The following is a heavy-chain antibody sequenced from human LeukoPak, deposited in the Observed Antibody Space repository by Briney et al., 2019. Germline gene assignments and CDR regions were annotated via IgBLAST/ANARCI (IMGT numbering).Heavy chain of an antibody. V-gene: IGHV4-39*01. CDR3: ASAQYYYGSGSYLVY. CDR2: ICYSGST. CDR1: GGSISSSSYC. Sequence: SETLSLTCTVSGGSISSSSYCWGWIRQPPGKGLEWIGSICYSGSTFYNPSLKSRVTLSVDTSKNQFSLKLSSVAAADTAVYYCASAQYYYGSGSYLVYWGQGTLVTVSS. J-gene: IGHJ4*02. D-gene: IGHD3-10*01.